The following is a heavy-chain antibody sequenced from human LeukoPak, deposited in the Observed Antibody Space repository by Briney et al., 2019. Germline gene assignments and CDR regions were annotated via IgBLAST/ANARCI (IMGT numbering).Heavy chain of an antibody. V-gene: IGHV3-30*02. J-gene: IGHJ4*02. Sequence: GGSLRLSCAASGFTFNSHEMHWVRQAPGKGLEWVAPIRYDGTYEYYADSVRGRFTISRDNSKNTLYLQMNSLRAEDTAVYYCARDLAAEGTGSFDCWGQGTLVTVSS. CDR2: IRYDGTYE. CDR3: ARDLAAEGTGSFDC. CDR1: GFTFNSHE. D-gene: IGHD6-13*01.